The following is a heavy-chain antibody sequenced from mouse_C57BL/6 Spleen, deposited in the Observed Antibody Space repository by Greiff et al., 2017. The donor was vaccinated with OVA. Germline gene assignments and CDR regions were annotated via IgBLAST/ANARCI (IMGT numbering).Heavy chain of an antibody. J-gene: IGHJ1*03. CDR3: ARGLDIYYGTQWYFDV. Sequence: EVQLQQSGPELVKPGASVKISCKASGYTFTDYYMNWVKQSHGKSLEWIGDINPNNGGTSYNQKFKGKATLTVDKSSSTAYMELRSLTSEDSAVYYCARGLDIYYGTQWYFDVWGTGTTVTVSS. D-gene: IGHD1-1*01. CDR1: GYTFTDYY. CDR2: INPNNGGT. V-gene: IGHV1-26*01.